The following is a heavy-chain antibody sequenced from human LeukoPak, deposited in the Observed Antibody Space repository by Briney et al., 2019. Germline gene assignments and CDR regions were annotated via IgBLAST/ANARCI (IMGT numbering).Heavy chain of an antibody. Sequence: SETLSLTCTVSGGSISSYYWSWIRQPPGKGLEWIGEINHSGSTNYNPSLKSRVTISVDTSKNQFSLKLSSVTAADTAVYYCARGRYRYYYYMDVWGKGTTVTVSS. CDR2: INHSGST. CDR1: GGSISSYY. V-gene: IGHV4-34*01. CDR3: ARGRYRYYYYMDV. D-gene: IGHD3-16*02. J-gene: IGHJ6*03.